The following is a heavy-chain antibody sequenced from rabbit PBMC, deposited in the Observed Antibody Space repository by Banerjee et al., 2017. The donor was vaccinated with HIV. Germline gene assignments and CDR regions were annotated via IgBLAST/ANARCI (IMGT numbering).Heavy chain of an antibody. CDR3: ARHYYGGDGGYNL. D-gene: IGHD2-1*01. CDR2: IYGGSIGST. V-gene: IGHV1S45*01. J-gene: IGHJ4*01. CDR1: GFSFSSSYY. Sequence: QEQLVESGGGLVKPGASLTLTCTASGFSFSSSYYMCWVRQAPGKGLEWIACIYGGSIGSTAYASWAKGRFTISKTSSPTVTLQMTSLTAADTATYFCARHYYGGDGGYNLWGQGTLVTVS.